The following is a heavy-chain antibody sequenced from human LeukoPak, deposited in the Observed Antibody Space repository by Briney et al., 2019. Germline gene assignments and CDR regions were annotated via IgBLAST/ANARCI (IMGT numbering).Heavy chain of an antibody. CDR3: AREEASQLAYFDY. J-gene: IGHJ4*02. CDR1: GFTFSSYG. D-gene: IGHD6-13*01. Sequence: PGRSLRLSCAASGFTFSSYGMHWVRQAPGKGLEWVAVIWYDGSNKYYADSVKGRFTISRDNSKNTLYLQMNSLRAEDTAVYYCAREEASQLAYFDYWGQGTLVTVSS. CDR2: IWYDGSNK. V-gene: IGHV3-33*01.